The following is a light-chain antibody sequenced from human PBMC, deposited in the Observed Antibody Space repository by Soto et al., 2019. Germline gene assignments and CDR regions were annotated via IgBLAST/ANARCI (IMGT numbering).Light chain of an antibody. V-gene: IGLV2-8*01. Sequence: QSALTQPPPASGSPGQSVAISCTGTSSDVGGYNYVSWYQQHPGKAPKLMIYDVSKRPSGVPDRFSGSKSGNTASLTVSGLQAEDEAEYYCSSYAGTHIVFGTGTKV. CDR2: DVS. CDR1: SSDVGGYNY. CDR3: SSYAGTHIV. J-gene: IGLJ1*01.